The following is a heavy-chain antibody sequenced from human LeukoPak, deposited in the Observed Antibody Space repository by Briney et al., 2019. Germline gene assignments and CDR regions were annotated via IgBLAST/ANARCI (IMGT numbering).Heavy chain of an antibody. CDR1: GFTFSDYY. CDR2: ISRGGSTT. J-gene: IGHJ3*02. V-gene: IGHV3-11*01. Sequence: GGSLRLSCAASGFTFSDYYMSWIRQAPGKGPEWVSYISRGGSTTYYADSVKGRFTISRDNAKNSLYLQMNSLRAEDTAVYYCVRGVSISSSWYNDIWGQGTMVTVSS. D-gene: IGHD6-13*01. CDR3: VRGVSISSSWYNDI.